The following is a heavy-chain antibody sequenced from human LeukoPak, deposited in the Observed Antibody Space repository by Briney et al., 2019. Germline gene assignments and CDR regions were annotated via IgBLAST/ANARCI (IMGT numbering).Heavy chain of an antibody. V-gene: IGHV3-48*01. Sequence: GGSLRLSCAASGFTFSDYSMNWVRQAPGKGLEGISYIGIDSGNTNYADSVKGRFTISGDKAKNSLYLQMNSLRVGDTAVYYCARDYKYAFDNWGQGTLVTVSS. CDR1: GFTFSDYS. D-gene: IGHD5-24*01. J-gene: IGHJ4*02. CDR2: IGIDSGNT. CDR3: ARDYKYAFDN.